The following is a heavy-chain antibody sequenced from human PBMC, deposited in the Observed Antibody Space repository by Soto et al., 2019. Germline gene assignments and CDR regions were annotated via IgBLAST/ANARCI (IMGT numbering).Heavy chain of an antibody. Sequence: PGGSLRLSCAASGFTFSVSAMHWVRQASGKGLEWVGRIRSKANSYATAYAASVKGRFTISRDDSKNTAYLQMNSLKTEDTAVYYCTSTPSQFGSSGYYYFWVYWGQGTRVTVSS. V-gene: IGHV3-73*01. CDR3: TSTPSQFGSSGYYYFWVY. J-gene: IGHJ4*02. CDR2: IRSKANSYAT. D-gene: IGHD3-22*01. CDR1: GFTFSVSA.